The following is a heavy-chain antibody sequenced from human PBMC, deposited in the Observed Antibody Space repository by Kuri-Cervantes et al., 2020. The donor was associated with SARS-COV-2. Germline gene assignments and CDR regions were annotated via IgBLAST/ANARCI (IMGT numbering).Heavy chain of an antibody. CDR2: INPNSGGT. CDR1: GYTFTGYY. CDR3: ARDSFVAVAGDSTFDY. Sequence: ASVKVSCKASGYTFTGYYMHWVRQAPGQGLEWMGWINPNSGGTNYAQKFQGRVTMTRDTSISTAYMELSSLRSEDTAVYYCARDSFVAVAGDSTFDYWGQGTLVTVSS. J-gene: IGHJ4*02. D-gene: IGHD6-19*01. V-gene: IGHV1-2*02.